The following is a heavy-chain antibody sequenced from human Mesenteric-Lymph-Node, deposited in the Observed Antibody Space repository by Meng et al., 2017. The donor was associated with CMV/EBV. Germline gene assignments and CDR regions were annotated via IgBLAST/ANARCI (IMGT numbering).Heavy chain of an antibody. CDR1: GGSFSGSY. V-gene: IGHV4-34*01. Sequence: VQRQQLGAGLLKPSEALSPTCAVYGGSFSGSYWSWIRQPPGKGLEWIGEINHSGSTNYNPSLKSRVTISVDTSKNQFSLKLSSVTAADTAVYYCARHQRWLKSEGGFNYWGQGILVTVSS. J-gene: IGHJ4*02. CDR3: ARHQRWLKSEGGFNY. CDR2: INHSGST. D-gene: IGHD4-23*01.